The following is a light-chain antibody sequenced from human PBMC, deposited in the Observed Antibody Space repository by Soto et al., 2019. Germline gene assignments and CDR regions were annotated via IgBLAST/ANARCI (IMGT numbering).Light chain of an antibody. V-gene: IGLV2-14*01. CDR3: SSYTTRSTLVV. Sequence: QSALTQPASVSGSPGQSITISCTGTSSDVGYSNYVSWYQQHPGKAPKLMIYEVSHRPSGVSNRFSASKSANTASLTISGLQAEDEADYYCSSYTTRSTLVVFGGGTKLTVL. CDR2: EVS. CDR1: SSDVGYSNY. J-gene: IGLJ2*01.